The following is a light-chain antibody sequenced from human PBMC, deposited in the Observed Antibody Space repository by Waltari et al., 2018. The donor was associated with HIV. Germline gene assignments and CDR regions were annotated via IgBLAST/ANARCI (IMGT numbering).Light chain of an antibody. CDR2: EAV. CDR3: CSYGGSSTWV. CDR1: SSDVGNYNL. J-gene: IGLJ3*02. V-gene: IGLV2-23*01. Sequence: QSALTQPASVSGSPGQSITIYCTGTSSDVGNYNLVSWYQQYPGKAPKLMIYEAVKRPSGVSNRISASKSGNTASLTISGLQAEDEADYYCCSYGGSSTWVFGGGTKLTVL.